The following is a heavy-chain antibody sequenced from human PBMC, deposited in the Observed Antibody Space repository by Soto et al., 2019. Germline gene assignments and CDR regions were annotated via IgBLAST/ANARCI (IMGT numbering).Heavy chain of an antibody. V-gene: IGHV3-48*03. J-gene: IGHJ4*02. CDR1: GFTFSSYE. D-gene: IGHD6-13*01. CDR3: ARDLGVGEAGFEY. Sequence: EVQLVESGGGLVQPGGSLRLSCEASGFTFSSYEMNWVRQAPGKGLEWVSYISSGSSTMYYAGSVKGRFTISRDNAKNSLYLQMTSLRAEDTAVYYCARDLGVGEAGFEYWGQGTLVTASS. CDR2: ISSGSSTM.